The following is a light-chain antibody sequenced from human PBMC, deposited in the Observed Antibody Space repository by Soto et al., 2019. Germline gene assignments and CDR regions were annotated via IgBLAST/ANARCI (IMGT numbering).Light chain of an antibody. V-gene: IGKV3-15*01. J-gene: IGKJ2*01. Sequence: EIVMTQSPATLSVSPGKRATLSCRASQSVGSKLAWYQQKPGQAPRLLIYGASTRATGIPVRFSGSGSGTEFSLTISSLQSEDFALYFCQQYNNWPPYTFGQGTKLEIK. CDR3: QQYNNWPPYT. CDR1: QSVGSK. CDR2: GAS.